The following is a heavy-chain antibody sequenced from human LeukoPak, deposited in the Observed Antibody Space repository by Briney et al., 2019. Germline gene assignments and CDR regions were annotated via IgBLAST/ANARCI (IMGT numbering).Heavy chain of an antibody. J-gene: IGHJ6*02. V-gene: IGHV4-59*01. CDR3: ARDQTDFDHWHYGMDV. Sequence: SETLSLTCTVSGGSISSYYWSWIRQPPGKGLEWIGYIYYSGSTNYNPSLKSRVTISVDTSKNQFSLKLSSVTAADTAVYYCARDQTDFDHWHYGMDVWGQGTTVTVSS. D-gene: IGHD3/OR15-3a*01. CDR1: GGSISSYY. CDR2: IYYSGST.